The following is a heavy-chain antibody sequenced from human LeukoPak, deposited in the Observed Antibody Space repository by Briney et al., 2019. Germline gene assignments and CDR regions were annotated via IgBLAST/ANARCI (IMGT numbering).Heavy chain of an antibody. D-gene: IGHD1-26*01. J-gene: IGHJ1*01. CDR1: GFAFSSNH. Sequence: PGGSLRLSCAASGFAFSSNHMNWVRQAPGKGLEGASVIFNGGSTYYADSVKGRSTISRDNSKNTLYLQMNSLRAEDTAVYYCATSIVGLTYDEHFQHWGQGTLVTVSS. V-gene: IGHV3-53*01. CDR2: IFNGGST. CDR3: ATSIVGLTYDEHFQH.